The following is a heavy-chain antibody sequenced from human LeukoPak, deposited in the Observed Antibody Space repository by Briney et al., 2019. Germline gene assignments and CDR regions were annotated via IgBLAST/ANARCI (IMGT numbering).Heavy chain of an antibody. D-gene: IGHD5-24*01. CDR2: IYTSGST. CDR3: AREYKNYPWRFDY. V-gene: IGHV4-61*09. Sequence: SQTLSLTCTASGDSISSGNYYWSWLRQPAGKGLEWIGHIYTSGSTNYNPSLKSRVTMSVDTSKNQFSLKLNSVTAADTAVYYCAREYKNYPWRFDYWGQGALFTVSS. CDR1: GDSISSGNYY. J-gene: IGHJ4*02.